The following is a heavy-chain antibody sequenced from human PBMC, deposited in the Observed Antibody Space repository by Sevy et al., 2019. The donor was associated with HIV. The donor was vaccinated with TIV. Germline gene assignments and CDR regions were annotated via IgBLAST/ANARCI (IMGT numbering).Heavy chain of an antibody. CDR3: ASDQYYYDSSGYYPEGFAFDI. CDR2: ISYDGSNK. Sequence: GGSLRLSCAASGFTFSSYAMHWVRQAPGKGLEWVAVISYDGSNKYYADSVKGRFTISRDNSKNTLYLQMNGLRAEDTAVYYWASDQYYYDSSGYYPEGFAFDIWGQGTMVTVSS. D-gene: IGHD3-22*01. CDR1: GFTFSSYA. J-gene: IGHJ3*02. V-gene: IGHV3-30-3*01.